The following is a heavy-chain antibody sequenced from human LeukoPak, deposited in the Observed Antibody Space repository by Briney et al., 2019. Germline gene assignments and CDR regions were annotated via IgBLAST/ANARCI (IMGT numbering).Heavy chain of an antibody. J-gene: IGHJ4*02. Sequence: ASVKVSCKASGGTFSSYAISWVRQAPGQGLEWMGWISAYNGNTNYAQKLQGRVTMTTDTSTSTAYMELRSLRSDDTAVYYCARDSVAGKKLFVYWGQGTLVTVSS. D-gene: IGHD6-19*01. V-gene: IGHV1-18*01. CDR2: ISAYNGNT. CDR3: ARDSVAGKKLFVY. CDR1: GGTFSSYA.